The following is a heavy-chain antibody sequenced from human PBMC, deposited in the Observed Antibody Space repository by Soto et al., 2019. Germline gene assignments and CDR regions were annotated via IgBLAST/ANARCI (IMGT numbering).Heavy chain of an antibody. J-gene: IGHJ4*02. Sequence: PGGSLRLSCAASGFTFSSYAMSWVRQAPGKGLEWVSAISGSGGSTYYADSVKGRFTISRDNSKNTLYLQMNSLRAEDTAVFYFAKLGSITGTTGNLGSDYWGQGTLVTVSS. D-gene: IGHD1-7*01. V-gene: IGHV3-23*01. CDR2: ISGSGGST. CDR3: AKLGSITGTTGNLGSDY. CDR1: GFTFSSYA.